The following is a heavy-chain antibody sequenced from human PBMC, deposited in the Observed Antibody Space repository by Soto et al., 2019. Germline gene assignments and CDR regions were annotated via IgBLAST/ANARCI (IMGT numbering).Heavy chain of an antibody. Sequence: ASVKVSCKXSGYTFINFDISWVRQAAGQGLEWLGWMNPGSGQTGYASKFQGRVAMTRDASTGTSHLELSSLTSDDTAVYYCARMASAGTLNWFDPWGQGTLVTVSS. J-gene: IGHJ5*02. D-gene: IGHD6-13*01. CDR3: ARMASAGTLNWFDP. CDR2: MNPGSGQT. V-gene: IGHV1-8*02. CDR1: GYTFINFD.